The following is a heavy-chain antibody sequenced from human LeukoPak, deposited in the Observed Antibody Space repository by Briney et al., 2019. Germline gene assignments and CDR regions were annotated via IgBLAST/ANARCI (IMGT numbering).Heavy chain of an antibody. CDR1: GFTFSSYS. D-gene: IGHD1-26*01. CDR3: AKDGPGRVPRVLYSGSYPNDY. J-gene: IGHJ4*02. CDR2: ISSSSSTI. V-gene: IGHV3-48*01. Sequence: QPGGSLRLSCAASGFTFSSYSMNWVRQAPGKGLEWVSYISSSSSTIYYADSVKGRFTISRDNAKNTLYLQMNSLRAEDTAVYYCAKDGPGRVPRVLYSGSYPNDYWGQGTLVTVSS.